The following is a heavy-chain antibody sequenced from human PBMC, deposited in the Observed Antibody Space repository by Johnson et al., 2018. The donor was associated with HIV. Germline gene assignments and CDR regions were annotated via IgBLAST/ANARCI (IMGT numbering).Heavy chain of an antibody. CDR2: IWYDGSNK. J-gene: IGHJ3*02. V-gene: IGHV3-33*06. Sequence: QVQLVESGGGLVQPGGSLRLSCAASGFTVSRNYMSWVRQAPGKGLEWVAVIWYDGSNKYYADSVKGRFTISRDNSKNTLYLQMNSLRAEDTAVYYCAKDPYKYSSSSYAFDIWGQGTMVTVSS. CDR3: AKDPYKYSSSSYAFDI. CDR1: GFTVSRNY. D-gene: IGHD6-6*01.